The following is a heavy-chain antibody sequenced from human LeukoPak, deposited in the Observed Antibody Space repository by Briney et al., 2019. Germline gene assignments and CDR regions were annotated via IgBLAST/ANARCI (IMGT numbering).Heavy chain of an antibody. J-gene: IGHJ4*02. Sequence: SETLSLTCTVSGGSVSSGSYYWSWIRQPPGKGLEWIGYIYYSGSTNYNPSLKSRVTISVDTSKNQFPLKLSSVTAADTAVYYCARMYYYGSGSYYTLIDYWGQGTLVTVSS. V-gene: IGHV4-61*01. CDR2: IYYSGST. CDR1: GGSVSSGSYY. D-gene: IGHD3-10*01. CDR3: ARMYYYGSGSYYTLIDY.